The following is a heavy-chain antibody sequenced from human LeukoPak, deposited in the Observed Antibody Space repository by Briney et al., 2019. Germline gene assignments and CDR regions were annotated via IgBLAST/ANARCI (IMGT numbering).Heavy chain of an antibody. Sequence: ASVKVSFKVSGYTLTELSMHWVRQAPGKGLEWMGGFDPEDGETIYAQKFQGRVTMTEDTSTDTAYMELSSLRSEDTAVYYCATEGYCSSTSCSYYYGMDVWGQGTTVTVSS. CDR1: GYTLTELS. CDR2: FDPEDGET. CDR3: ATEGYCSSTSCSYYYGMDV. J-gene: IGHJ6*02. D-gene: IGHD2-2*01. V-gene: IGHV1-24*01.